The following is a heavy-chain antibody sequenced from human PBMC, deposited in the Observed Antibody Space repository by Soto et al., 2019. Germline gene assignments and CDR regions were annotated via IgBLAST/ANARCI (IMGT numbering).Heavy chain of an antibody. CDR2: IKQDGSEK. CDR3: ARGYYYYYDYMDV. Sequence: GGSLRLSCAASGFTFSSYWMSWVRQAPGKGLEWVANIKQDGSEKYYVDSVRGRLTISRDNAKNSLYLQINSLRAEDTVVYYCARGYYYYYDYMDVWGKGTTVTVSS. J-gene: IGHJ6*03. CDR1: GFTFSSYW. V-gene: IGHV3-7*01.